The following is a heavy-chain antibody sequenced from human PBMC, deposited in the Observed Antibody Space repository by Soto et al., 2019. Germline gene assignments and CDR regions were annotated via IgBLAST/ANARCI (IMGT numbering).Heavy chain of an antibody. V-gene: IGHV3-7*01. Sequence: EMHLVESGGGLVQPGGSLRLSCAASGFTFSTYWMSWVRQAPGKGLEWVANIKQDGSEKYYVDSVKGRFTVSRDNAKESLYLQMNSLRAEDTAVYYWVLDHRGEALKLWGQGTTVTVSS. D-gene: IGHD2-21*01. CDR3: VLDHRGEALKL. CDR2: IKQDGSEK. CDR1: GFTFSTYW. J-gene: IGHJ6*02.